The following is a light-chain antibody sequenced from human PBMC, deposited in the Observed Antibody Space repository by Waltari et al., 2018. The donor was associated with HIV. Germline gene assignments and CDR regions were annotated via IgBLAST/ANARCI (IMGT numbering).Light chain of an antibody. Sequence: QSVLTQPPSASGTPGQRVTISCSGSNSNIATNTVNWYQQLPGTAPKRLIYSNSRRPSGVPDRFSGSKSGTSASLAISGLQSEDEADYYCAAWDDSLNAVFGGGTKLTVL. J-gene: IGLJ2*01. V-gene: IGLV1-44*01. CDR3: AAWDDSLNAV. CDR2: SNS. CDR1: NSNIATNT.